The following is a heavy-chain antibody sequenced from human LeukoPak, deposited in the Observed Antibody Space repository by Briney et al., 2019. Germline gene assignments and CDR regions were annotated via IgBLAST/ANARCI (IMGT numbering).Heavy chain of an antibody. V-gene: IGHV1-69*06. J-gene: IGHJ6*03. CDR2: IIPIFGTA. D-gene: IGHD3-3*01. CDR3: ARSLFRFLEWSYRSYYYYYMDV. Sequence: ASVKVSCKASGGTFSSYAISWVRQAPGQGLEWMGGIIPIFGTANYAQKFQGRVTITADKSTSTAYMELSSLRSEGTAVYYCARSLFRFLEWSYRSYYYYYMDVWGKGTTVTVSS. CDR1: GGTFSSYA.